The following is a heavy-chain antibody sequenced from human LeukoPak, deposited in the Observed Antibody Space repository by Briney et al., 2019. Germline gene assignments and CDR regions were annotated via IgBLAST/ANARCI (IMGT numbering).Heavy chain of an antibody. J-gene: IGHJ5*02. CDR3: AKDGYSSGWPFDP. CDR2: ISYDGSNK. CDR1: GFTFSSYG. D-gene: IGHD6-19*01. V-gene: IGHV3-30*18. Sequence: GGSLRLSCAASGFTFSSYGMHWVRQAPGKGLELVAVISYDGSNKYYADSVKGRFTISRDNSKNTLYLQMNSLRAEDTAVYYGAKDGYSSGWPFDPWGQGTLVTVSS.